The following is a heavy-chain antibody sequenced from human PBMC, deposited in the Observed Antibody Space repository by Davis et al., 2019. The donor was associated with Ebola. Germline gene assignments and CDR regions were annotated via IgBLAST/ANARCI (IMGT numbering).Heavy chain of an antibody. J-gene: IGHJ4*02. Sequence: MPSETLSLTCAVYGGSFSGYYWSWIRQPPGKGLEWIGEINHSGSTNYNPSLKSRVTISVDTSNNQFSLRLSSVTAADTAVYYCARGNSDYGEFDYWGQGTLVAVSS. D-gene: IGHD4-17*01. CDR2: INHSGST. CDR1: GGSFSGYY. V-gene: IGHV4-34*01. CDR3: ARGNSDYGEFDY.